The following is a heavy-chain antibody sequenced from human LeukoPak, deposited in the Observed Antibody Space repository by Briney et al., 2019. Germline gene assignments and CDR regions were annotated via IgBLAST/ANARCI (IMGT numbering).Heavy chain of an antibody. V-gene: IGHV1-2*02. CDR2: INPNSGGT. CDR3: ARDPLTVDHWYFDY. Sequence: ASVKVSCKASGYTFTGYYMHWVRQAPGQGLEWVGWINPNSGGTNYAQKFQGRVTMTRDTSISTAYMELSRLRSDDTAVYYCARDPLTVDHWYFDYWGQGTLVTVSS. J-gene: IGHJ4*02. CDR1: GYTFTGYY. D-gene: IGHD1-14*01.